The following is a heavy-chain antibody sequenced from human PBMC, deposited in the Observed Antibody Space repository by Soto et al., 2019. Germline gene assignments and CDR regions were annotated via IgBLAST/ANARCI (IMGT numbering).Heavy chain of an antibody. CDR2: ISSSGSTI. CDR3: ARSLRITDDSSGYDY. V-gene: IGHV3-48*03. J-gene: IGHJ4*02. CDR1: GFTFSSYE. D-gene: IGHD3-22*01. Sequence: GGSLRLSCAASGFTFSSYEMNWVRQAPGKGLEWVSYISSSGSTIYYADSVKGRFTISRDNAKNSLYLQMNSLRAEDTAVYYCARSLRITDDSSGYDYWGQGTLVTVSS.